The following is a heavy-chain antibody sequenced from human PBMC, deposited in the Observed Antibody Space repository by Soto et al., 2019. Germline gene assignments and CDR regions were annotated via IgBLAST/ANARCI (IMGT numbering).Heavy chain of an antibody. CDR3: WRHDKTALPPLDS. CDR2: TIPAFGTA. V-gene: IGHV1-69*06. J-gene: IGHJ4*02. Sequence: QVHLVQSGAEVTSPGSAVKVSCQVSGAGDTFSNYGLNWVRQAPGQGLEWMGGTIPAFGTANYAEKFQGRVTITADTSTTTAYMELSSLRSDDTAVYYCWRHDKTALPPLDSWGQGTLVSVSS. CDR1: GAGDTFSNYG. D-gene: IGHD1-1*01.